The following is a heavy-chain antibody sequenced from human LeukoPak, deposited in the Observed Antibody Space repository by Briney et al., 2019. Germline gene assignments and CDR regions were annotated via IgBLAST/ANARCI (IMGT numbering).Heavy chain of an antibody. Sequence: PSETLSLTCTVSGGSVSSHYWSWIRKPPGKGLEWIGYISYSGSTNYNPSLKSRVTISEDTSKNQVSLNLGSVTAADTAVYYCAREVSASGWNWFDPCGQGTLVIVSS. CDR1: GGSVSSHY. CDR2: ISYSGST. J-gene: IGHJ5*02. D-gene: IGHD6-13*01. V-gene: IGHV4-59*02. CDR3: AREVSASGWNWFDP.